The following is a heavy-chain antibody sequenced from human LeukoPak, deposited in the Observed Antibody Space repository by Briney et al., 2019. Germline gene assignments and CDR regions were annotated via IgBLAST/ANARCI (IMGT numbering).Heavy chain of an antibody. J-gene: IGHJ5*02. CDR3: ARVWPKAAAIWFDP. D-gene: IGHD6-25*01. V-gene: IGHV1-24*01. CDR2: FDPEDGET. Sequence: ASVKVSCKVSGYTLTELSMHWVRQAPGKGLEWMGGFDPEDGETIYAQKFQGRVTMTEDTSTDTAYMELSSLRSEDTAVYYCARVWPKAAAIWFDPWGQGTLVTVSS. CDR1: GYTLTELS.